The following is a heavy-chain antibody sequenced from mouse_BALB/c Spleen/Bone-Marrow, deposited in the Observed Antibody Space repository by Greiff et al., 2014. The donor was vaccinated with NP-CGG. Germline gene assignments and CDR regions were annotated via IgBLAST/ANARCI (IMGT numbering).Heavy chain of an antibody. CDR1: GYTFTSCY. V-gene: IGHV1S56*01. CDR2: IYPGDGST. CDR3: ARPDGNYESHFDY. Sequence: VQLQQSGPELVKPGASVKMSCKASGYTFTSCYIHWVKQSPGQGLEWIGWIYPGDGSTEYNEKFKGKTTLTADKSSSTAYMLLSSLTSEDSAIYFCARPDGNYESHFDYWGQGTTLTVSS. D-gene: IGHD2-1*01. J-gene: IGHJ2*01.